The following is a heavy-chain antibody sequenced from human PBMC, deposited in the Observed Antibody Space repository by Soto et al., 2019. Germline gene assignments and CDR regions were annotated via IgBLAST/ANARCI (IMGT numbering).Heavy chain of an antibody. Sequence: GGSLRLSCAASGFTISTFAMTWVRQAPGKGLESVCGMTGSGATIHYADSVKGRFTISKDNSRNVLYLQMDYLRDEDTAVYYCAKDAVYNDGLWLMDSWGQGTLVTVSS. J-gene: IGHJ4*02. CDR3: AKDAVYNDGLWLMDS. D-gene: IGHD2-21*01. V-gene: IGHV3-23*01. CDR2: MTGSGATI. CDR1: GFTISTFA.